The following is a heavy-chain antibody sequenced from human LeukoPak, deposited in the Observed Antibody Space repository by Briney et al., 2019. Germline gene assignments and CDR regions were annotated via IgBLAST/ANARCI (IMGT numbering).Heavy chain of an antibody. CDR1: GYSISSSSYY. Sequence: SETLSLTCTVSGYSISSSSYYWGWIRQPPGKGLEWIGSIYYSGSTYYNPSLKSRVTISVDTSKNQFSLKLSSVTAADTAVYYCARGTAGGSGDTVDYWGQGTLVTVSS. J-gene: IGHJ4*02. CDR3: ARGTAGGSGDTVDY. D-gene: IGHD2-21*02. V-gene: IGHV4-39*07. CDR2: IYYSGST.